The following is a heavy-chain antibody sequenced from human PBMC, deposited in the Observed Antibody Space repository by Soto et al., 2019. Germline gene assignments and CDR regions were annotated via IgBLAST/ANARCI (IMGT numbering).Heavy chain of an antibody. D-gene: IGHD2-8*02. CDR3: ARWYWDFVVHWFDS. CDR1: GYTFTSHY. J-gene: IGHJ5*01. V-gene: IGHV1-46*01. CDR2: IHPSGGST. Sequence: QVRLMQSGAEVKKPGASVKVSCTASGYTFTSHYMNCLRQAPGQGLEWIGIIHPSGGSTNYAQKFQGRVTITRDTSTSTVYMELTGLGSEDTAVYYCARWYWDFVVHWFDSWGQGTLVTVSA.